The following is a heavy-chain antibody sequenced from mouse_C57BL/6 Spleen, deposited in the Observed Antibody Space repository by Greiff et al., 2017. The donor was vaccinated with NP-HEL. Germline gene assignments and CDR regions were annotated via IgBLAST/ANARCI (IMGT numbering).Heavy chain of an antibody. D-gene: IGHD2-3*01. Sequence: EVKLVESGEGLVKPGGSLKLSCAASGFTFSSYAMSWVRQTPEKRLEWVAYISSGGDYIYYADTVKGRFTISIDNARNTLYLQMRSLKSEDTAMYYCTRDRYDGLYYFDYWGQGTTLTVSS. J-gene: IGHJ2*01. CDR3: TRDRYDGLYYFDY. CDR1: GFTFSSYA. CDR2: ISSGGDYI. V-gene: IGHV5-9-1*02.